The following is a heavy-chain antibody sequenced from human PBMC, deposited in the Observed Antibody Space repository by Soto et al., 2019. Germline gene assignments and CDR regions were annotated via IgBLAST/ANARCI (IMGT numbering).Heavy chain of an antibody. CDR3: VKDGRAAGFWSGQVPPENWFDP. D-gene: IGHD3-3*01. CDR2: ISSNGGST. J-gene: IGHJ5*02. CDR1: GFTFSSYA. Sequence: GGSLRLSCSASGFTFSSYAMHWVRQAPGKGLEYVSAISSNGGSTYYADSVKGRFTISRDNSKNTLYLQMSSLRAEDTAVYYCVKDGRAAGFWSGQVPPENWFDPWGQGTLVTVSS. V-gene: IGHV3-64D*08.